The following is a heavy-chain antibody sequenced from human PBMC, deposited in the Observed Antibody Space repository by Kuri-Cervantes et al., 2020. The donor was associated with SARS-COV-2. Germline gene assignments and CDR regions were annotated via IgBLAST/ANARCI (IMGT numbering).Heavy chain of an antibody. CDR1: GYTFTGYY. CDR3: ARDTSAYQNYYYYYGVDI. J-gene: IGHJ6*02. CDR2: INPNSGGT. V-gene: IGHV1-2*04. Sequence: ASVKVSCKASGYTFTGYYMHWVRQAPGQGLEWMGWINPNSGGTNYAQKFQGWVTMTRDTSISTVYMELSRLRSDDTAVYYCARDTSAYQNYYYYYGVDIWGQGTTVTVSS. D-gene: IGHD2-2*01.